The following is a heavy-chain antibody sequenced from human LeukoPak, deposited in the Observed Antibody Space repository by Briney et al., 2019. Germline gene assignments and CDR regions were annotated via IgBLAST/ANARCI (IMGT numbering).Heavy chain of an antibody. Sequence: ASVKVSCKASGYTFTSYYMHWVRQAPGQGVEGMGIINPSGGSTSYAQKFQGRVTMTRDTSTSTVYMELSSLSSEDTAVYYCASQSGYSGYDPGDGWFDPWGQGTLVTVSS. CDR3: ASQSGYSGYDPGDGWFDP. V-gene: IGHV1-46*01. CDR1: GYTFTSYY. D-gene: IGHD5-12*01. CDR2: INPSGGST. J-gene: IGHJ5*02.